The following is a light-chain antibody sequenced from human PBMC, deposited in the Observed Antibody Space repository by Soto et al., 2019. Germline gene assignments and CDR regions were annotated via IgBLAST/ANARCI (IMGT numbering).Light chain of an antibody. Sequence: IVLTQSPGTLSLSPGERATISCRASQGISSSQLAWYQQKPSQAPRLLIHAASSRATGISDRFTGSGSGTDFTLTITTLEPEDFAVYYCQQYDSSPRTFGLGTKVEIK. V-gene: IGKV3-20*01. J-gene: IGKJ1*01. CDR1: QGISSSQ. CDR3: QQYDSSPRT. CDR2: AAS.